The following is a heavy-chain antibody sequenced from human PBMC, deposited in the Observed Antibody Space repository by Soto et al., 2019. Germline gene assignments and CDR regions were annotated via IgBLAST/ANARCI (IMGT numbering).Heavy chain of an antibody. CDR3: ASEYGDYDAFDI. CDR1: GFTFSSYS. D-gene: IGHD4-17*01. V-gene: IGHV3-21*01. J-gene: IGHJ3*02. CDR2: ISSSSSYI. Sequence: EVQLVESGGGLVKPGGSLRLSCAASGFTFSSYSMNWVRQAPGKGLEWVSSISSSSSYIYYADSVKGRFTISRDNAKNSLYLQMNSLRAEDTAVYYCASEYGDYDAFDIWGQGTLVTVSS.